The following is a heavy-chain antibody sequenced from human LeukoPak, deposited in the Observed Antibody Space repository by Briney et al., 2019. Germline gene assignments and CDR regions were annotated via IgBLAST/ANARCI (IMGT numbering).Heavy chain of an antibody. V-gene: IGHV4-59*03. CDR1: RASMSSFF. CDR3: AASGNSWWEGFFHD. J-gene: IGHJ1*01. CDR2: IHYSGTT. D-gene: IGHD2-8*02. Sequence: PSETLSLTCTVSRASMSSFFWSWIRQPPGKGLEWIGHIHYSGTTKYSPSLTSRITLSMDTSKSQVSLRLTSVTAADTAMYYCAASGNSWWEGFFHDWGQGTLVSVSS.